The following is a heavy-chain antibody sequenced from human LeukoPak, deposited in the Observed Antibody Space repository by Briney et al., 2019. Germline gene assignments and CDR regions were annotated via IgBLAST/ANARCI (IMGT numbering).Heavy chain of an antibody. CDR1: GFTFSSYG. D-gene: IGHD6-6*01. J-gene: IGHJ4*02. CDR2: ISYDGSNK. Sequence: QPGRSLRLSCAASGFTFSSYGMHWVRQAPGKGLEWVAVISYDGSNKYYADSVKGRFTISRDNAKNSLYLQTNSLRAEDTAVYYCARVLYLYGSSSARFDYWGQGTLVTVSS. CDR3: ARVLYLYGSSSARFDY. V-gene: IGHV3-30*03.